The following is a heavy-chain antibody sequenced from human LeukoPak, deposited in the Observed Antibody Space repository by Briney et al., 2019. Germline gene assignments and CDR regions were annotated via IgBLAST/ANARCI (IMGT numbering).Heavy chain of an antibody. Sequence: SQTLSLTCAISGDTVSNTRSAWNWIRQSPSRALEGLGRTYYRSKWYTDYAVSVKSRITINPDTSKNQFSLHLNSVTPGDTAVYYCARVNSWTEEPDTGFDYWGQGTLVTVSS. V-gene: IGHV6-1*01. J-gene: IGHJ4*02. CDR1: GDTVSNTRSA. CDR3: ARVNSWTEEPDTGFDY. CDR2: TYYRSKWYT. D-gene: IGHD1-14*01.